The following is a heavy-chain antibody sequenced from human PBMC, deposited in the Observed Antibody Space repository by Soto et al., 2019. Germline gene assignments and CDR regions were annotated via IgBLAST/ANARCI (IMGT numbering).Heavy chain of an antibody. J-gene: IGHJ5*02. CDR1: GDSYSISTYS. Sequence: PSETLSLTCAVSGDSYSISTYSWSWIRQPPGKALEWVGFIYQSGVTSYNPSLKSRVTISLDRSNNQYSLKPSSVTAADTAVYYCAGMPYTSGLRFDPWGPGTLVTVSS. CDR2: IYQSGVT. CDR3: AGMPYTSGLRFDP. V-gene: IGHV4-30-2*01. D-gene: IGHD6-19*01.